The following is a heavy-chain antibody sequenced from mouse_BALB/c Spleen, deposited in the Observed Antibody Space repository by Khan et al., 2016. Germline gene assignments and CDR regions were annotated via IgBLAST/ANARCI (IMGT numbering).Heavy chain of an antibody. D-gene: IGHD1-1*01. Sequence: EVQLQESGPGLVKPSPSLSLTCTVTGYSITSDYAWNWIRQFPGNKLEWMGYISYSGSTSYNPSLKSRISITRDTSKNQFFLQLNSVTTEDTATYYCARRGYGSSRYAMDYWGQGTSVTVSS. CDR3: ARRGYGSSRYAMDY. CDR2: ISYSGST. CDR1: GYSITSDYA. V-gene: IGHV3-2*02. J-gene: IGHJ4*01.